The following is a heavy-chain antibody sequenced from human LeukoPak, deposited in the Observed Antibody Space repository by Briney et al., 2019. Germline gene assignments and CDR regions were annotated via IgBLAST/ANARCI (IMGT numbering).Heavy chain of an antibody. V-gene: IGHV3-21*01. J-gene: IGHJ5*02. CDR3: ARTGYCSGGSCYGWFDP. CDR1: GFTFSSYS. D-gene: IGHD2-15*01. Sequence: PGGSLRFSCAASGFTFSSYSMNWVRQAPGKGLEWVSSSISSSSYIYYADSVKGRLTISRDNAKNSLYLQMNSLRAEDTAVYYCARTGYCSGGSCYGWFDPWGQGTLVTVSS. CDR2: SISSSSYI.